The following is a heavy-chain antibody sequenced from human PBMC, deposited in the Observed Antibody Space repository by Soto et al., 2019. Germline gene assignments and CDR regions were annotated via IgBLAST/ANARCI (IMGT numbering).Heavy chain of an antibody. J-gene: IGHJ5*02. D-gene: IGHD2-15*01. CDR1: GGSFSGYY. CDR2: INHSGST. Sequence: SETLSLTCAVYGGSFSGYYWSWIRQPPGKGLEWIGEINHSGSTNYNPSLKSRVTISVDTSKNQFSLKLSSVTAADTAVYYCARGAKAATWWFAPWGQGTLVTVSS. V-gene: IGHV4-34*01. CDR3: ARGAKAATWWFAP.